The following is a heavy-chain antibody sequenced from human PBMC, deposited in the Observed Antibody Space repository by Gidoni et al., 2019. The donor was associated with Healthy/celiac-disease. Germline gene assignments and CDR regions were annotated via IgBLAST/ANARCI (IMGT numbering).Heavy chain of an antibody. D-gene: IGHD3-3*01. J-gene: IGHJ4*02. CDR2: ISSNGGST. CDR3: VKVPRAIFGVADLDY. V-gene: IGHV3-64D*06. CDR1: GFTFSSYA. Sequence: EVQLVESGGGLVQPGGSLRLSCSASGFTFSSYAMHWVRQAPGKGLEYVSAISSNGGSTYYADSVKGRFTISRDNSKNTLYLQMSSLRAEDTAVYYCVKVPRAIFGVADLDYWGQGTLVTVSS.